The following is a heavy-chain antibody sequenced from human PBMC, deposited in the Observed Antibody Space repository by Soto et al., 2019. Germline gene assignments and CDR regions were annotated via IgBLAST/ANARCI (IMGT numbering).Heavy chain of an antibody. Sequence: SETLSLTCTVSGGSISSGTYCWGWIRQPPGKGLEWIGSICYSGSTYYNPSLKSRVTVSVDTSKNKFSLELSSVTAADTAVFYCARHIPMSSRSRGGWFDPWGQGTLVTVSS. V-gene: IGHV4-39*01. J-gene: IGHJ5*02. CDR1: GGSISSGTYC. CDR2: ICYSGST. CDR3: ARHIPMSSRSRGGWFDP. D-gene: IGHD2-2*01.